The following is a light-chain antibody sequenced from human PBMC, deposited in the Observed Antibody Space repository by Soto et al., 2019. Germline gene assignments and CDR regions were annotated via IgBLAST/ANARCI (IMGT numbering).Light chain of an antibody. CDR2: EGH. CDR1: SGYVGTYSL. V-gene: IGLV2-23*01. J-gene: IGLJ1*01. CDR3: CLYVGATTYV. Sequence: QSALAQPASVSGSPGQSITISCTGASGYVGTYSLVSWYQQHPGKAPKVVIYEGHKRPSGVTDRFSGSTSVNTASLTISGLQTDDEADYYCCLYVGATTYVFGTGTKLTVL.